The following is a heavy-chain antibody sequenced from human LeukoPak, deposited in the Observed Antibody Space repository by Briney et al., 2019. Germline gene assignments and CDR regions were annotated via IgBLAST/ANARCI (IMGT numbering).Heavy chain of an antibody. Sequence: PGGSLRLSCAASGFTVSRNYMSWVRQAPGKGLEWVSVSYSGGDTYYPDSVKGRFTVSRDNPKNTVYLQMNSLRAEDTALYYCARIAMAGIGDGFDIWGQGTMVTVSS. CDR1: GFTVSRNY. J-gene: IGHJ3*02. V-gene: IGHV3-53*01. CDR3: ARIAMAGIGDGFDI. CDR2: SYSGGDT. D-gene: IGHD6-19*01.